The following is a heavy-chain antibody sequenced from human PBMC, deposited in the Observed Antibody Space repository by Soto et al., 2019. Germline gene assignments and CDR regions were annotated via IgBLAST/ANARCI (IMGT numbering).Heavy chain of an antibody. CDR3: AKDRRDYGGNIFDY. Sequence: QVQLVESGGGVVQPGRSLTLSCAASGFTFRGYGIHWIRQAPGKGLEWVALISYDGSKKYYADSVKGRFTISRDNSKNTLYMQMDGLRVEDTAVYYCAKDRRDYGGNIFDYWCQGTLVIVSS. D-gene: IGHD4-17*01. CDR1: GFTFRGYG. V-gene: IGHV3-30*18. J-gene: IGHJ4*02. CDR2: ISYDGSKK.